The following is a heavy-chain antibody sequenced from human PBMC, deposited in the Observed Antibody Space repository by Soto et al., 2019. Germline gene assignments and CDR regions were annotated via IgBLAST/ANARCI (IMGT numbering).Heavy chain of an antibody. D-gene: IGHD2-21*02. CDR1: GGSISSYY. CDR3: ARFYCGGDCYSRPDAFDI. CDR2: IYYSGST. V-gene: IGHV4-59*01. J-gene: IGHJ3*02. Sequence: SETLSLTCTVSGGSISSYYWSWIRQPPGKGLEWIGCIYYSGSTNYNPSLKSRVTISVDTSKNQFSLKLSSVTAADTAVYYCARFYCGGDCYSRPDAFDIWGQGTMVTVSS.